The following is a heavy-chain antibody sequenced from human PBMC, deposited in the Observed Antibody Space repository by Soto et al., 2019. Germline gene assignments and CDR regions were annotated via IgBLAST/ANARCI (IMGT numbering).Heavy chain of an antibody. J-gene: IGHJ6*02. D-gene: IGHD6-13*01. Sequence: SETLSLTCTVSGDSVSSSYYYWGWIRQPPGKGLEWIGSIFYSGSTYYNPSLKSRVTISVDTSKNQFSLKLSSVTAADTVVYYFARRGSSRQTYHYGMDVWGPGTTVTVS. CDR1: GDSVSSSYYY. CDR3: ARRGSSRQTYHYGMDV. V-gene: IGHV4-39*01. CDR2: IFYSGST.